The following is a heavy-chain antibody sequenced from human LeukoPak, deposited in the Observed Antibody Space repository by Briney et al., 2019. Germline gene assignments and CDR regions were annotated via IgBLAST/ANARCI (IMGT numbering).Heavy chain of an antibody. V-gene: IGHV3-74*01. Sequence: GSLRLSCAASGFTFSNYWMHWVRQAPGKGLVWVSRINSDGSSTRYADSVKGRFTISRDNAKNTLYLQMNSLRAEDTAVYYCGRELDWLPTLDYWGQGTLVTVSS. CDR3: GRELDWLPTLDY. J-gene: IGHJ4*02. CDR1: GFTFSNYW. CDR2: INSDGSST. D-gene: IGHD3-9*01.